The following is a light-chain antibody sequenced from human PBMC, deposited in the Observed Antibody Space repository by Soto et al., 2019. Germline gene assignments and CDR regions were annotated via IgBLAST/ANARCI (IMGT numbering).Light chain of an antibody. V-gene: IGKV3-15*01. CDR2: GAS. J-gene: IGKJ1*01. CDR3: QQYNNWPRT. Sequence: EIAMTQSPAPLSVSPGERATLSCRASQSVSSDLAWYHQKPGQAPRLIIYGASTRATGIPARFSGSGSGTEFTLTINSLQSEDVAVYYCQQYNNWPRTFGQGTKVDIK. CDR1: QSVSSD.